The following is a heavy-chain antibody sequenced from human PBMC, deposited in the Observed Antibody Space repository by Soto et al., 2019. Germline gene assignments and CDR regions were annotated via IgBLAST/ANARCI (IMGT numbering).Heavy chain of an antibody. V-gene: IGHV3-23*01. CDR3: AKTGLLWFGDLLPNWFDP. Sequence: GGSLRLSCAASGFTFSSYAMSCVRQAPGKGLEWVSAISGSGGSTYYADSVKGRFTISRDNSKNTLYLQMNSLRAEDTAVYYCAKTGLLWFGDLLPNWFDPWGQGTLVTVSS. D-gene: IGHD3-10*01. J-gene: IGHJ5*02. CDR1: GFTFSSYA. CDR2: ISGSGGST.